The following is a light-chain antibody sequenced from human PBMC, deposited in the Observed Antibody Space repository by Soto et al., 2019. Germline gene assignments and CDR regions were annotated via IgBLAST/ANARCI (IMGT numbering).Light chain of an antibody. CDR1: QSISSW. V-gene: IGKV1-39*01. J-gene: IGKJ1*01. CDR3: QQNNITPWT. CDR2: AAS. Sequence: DIEMTHSPFTLSGSVRYRLTITRRASQSISSWLAWYKQQKGKATKILIYAASSLQSAVPSRVRGSGYGKDVTITISSLQTEDAAMDYCQQNNITPWTFGQGTKVDIK.